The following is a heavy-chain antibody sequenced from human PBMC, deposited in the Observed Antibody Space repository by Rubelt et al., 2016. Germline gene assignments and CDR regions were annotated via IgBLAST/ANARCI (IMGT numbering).Heavy chain of an antibody. CDR2: ISAYNGNT. Sequence: GQGLEWMGWISAYNGNTNYAQKLQGRVTITRDTSASTAYMELSSLRSEDTAVYYCAMVPDFWSGYTTKDDYWGQGTLVTVSS. V-gene: IGHV1-18*01. CDR3: AMVPDFWSGYTTKDDY. J-gene: IGHJ4*02. D-gene: IGHD3-3*01.